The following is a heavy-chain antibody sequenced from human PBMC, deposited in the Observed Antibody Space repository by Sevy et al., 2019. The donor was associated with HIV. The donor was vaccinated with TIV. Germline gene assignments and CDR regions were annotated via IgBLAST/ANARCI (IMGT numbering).Heavy chain of an antibody. D-gene: IGHD2-15*01. CDR3: AKDLCSGGSCYSLDY. CDR1: GFTFSSYG. J-gene: IGHJ4*02. CDR2: ISHDGSNQ. V-gene: IGHV3-30*18. Sequence: GGSLRLSCAASGFTFSSYGMHWVRQAPGKGLEWVAVISHDGSNQYYAYSVKGRLTISRDNSKNTLYLQMNSLRAEDTAVYYCAKDLCSGGSCYSLDYWGQGTLVTVSS.